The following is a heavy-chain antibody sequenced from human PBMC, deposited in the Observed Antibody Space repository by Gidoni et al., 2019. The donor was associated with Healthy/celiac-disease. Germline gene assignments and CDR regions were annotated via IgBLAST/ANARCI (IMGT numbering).Heavy chain of an antibody. CDR1: GFTFSSYG. D-gene: IGHD5-12*01. Sequence: QVQLVESGGGVVQPGRSLLLSCAASGFTFSSYGMHWVRQAPGKGLEWVAVISYDGSNKYYADSVKGRFTISRDNSKNTLYLQMNSLRAEDTAVYYCANDVGYSGYVTPSDYWGQGTLVTVSS. V-gene: IGHV3-30*18. CDR3: ANDVGYSGYVTPSDY. J-gene: IGHJ4*02. CDR2: ISYDGSNK.